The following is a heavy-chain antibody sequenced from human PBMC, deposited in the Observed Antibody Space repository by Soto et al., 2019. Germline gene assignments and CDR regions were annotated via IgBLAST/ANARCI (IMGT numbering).Heavy chain of an antibody. J-gene: IGHJ4*02. D-gene: IGHD1-1*01. CDR3: ARGRYGDY. Sequence: QVHLVQSGAEVKKPGASVKVSCKGSGYDFTTYGITWVRQAPGQGLEWMAWISAHNGNTDYAQKLQGRVTVTRDTSTSTAYMELTSLRSDATAMYSCARGRYGDYWGQGALVTVSS. CDR2: ISAHNGNT. CDR1: GYDFTTYG. V-gene: IGHV1-18*01.